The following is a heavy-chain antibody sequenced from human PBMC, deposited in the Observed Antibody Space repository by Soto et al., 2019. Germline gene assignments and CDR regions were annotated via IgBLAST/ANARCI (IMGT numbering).Heavy chain of an antibody. CDR1: GYTLTGYY. D-gene: IGHD3-22*01. CDR3: ARVVGSSGYYYSFAY. CDR2: INPNGGGT. Sequence: ASVKVSCKTSGYTLTGYYINWVRQAPGQGLEWMGWINPNGGGTKYAQKFQGWVTMTRDTSISTAYMEVSRLTPDDTAVYYCARVVGSSGYYYSFAYWGQGTLVTVSS. V-gene: IGHV1-2*04. J-gene: IGHJ4*02.